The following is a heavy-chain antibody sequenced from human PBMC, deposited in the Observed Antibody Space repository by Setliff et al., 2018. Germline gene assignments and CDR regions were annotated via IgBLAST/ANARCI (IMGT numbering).Heavy chain of an antibody. Sequence: PSETLSLTCSVSGYSISSGYYWGWIRQPPGKGLERIGTIYHNGNSYYNPSLKSRVTISVDTSKNQFSLKLSSVTAADTAVYYCARVPRFTDTRNAFDIWGQGTMVTVSS. CDR2: IYHNGNS. CDR3: ARVPRFTDTRNAFDI. J-gene: IGHJ3*02. V-gene: IGHV4-38-2*02. CDR1: GYSISSGYY. D-gene: IGHD5-18*01.